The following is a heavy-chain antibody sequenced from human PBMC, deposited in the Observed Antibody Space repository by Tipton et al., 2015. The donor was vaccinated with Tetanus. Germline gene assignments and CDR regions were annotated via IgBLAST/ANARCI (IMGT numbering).Heavy chain of an antibody. J-gene: IGHJ5*02. CDR2: INHSGST. CDR3: ARVGDLRYFDWSKNNNWFDP. V-gene: IGHV4-34*01. Sequence: TLSLTCVVYGGSFSGYYWSWIRQPPGKGLEWIGEINHSGSTNYNPSLKSRVTISVDTSKNQFSLKLSSVTAADTAVYYCARVGDLRYFDWSKNNNWFDPWGQGTLVTVSS. CDR1: GGSFSGYY. D-gene: IGHD3-9*01.